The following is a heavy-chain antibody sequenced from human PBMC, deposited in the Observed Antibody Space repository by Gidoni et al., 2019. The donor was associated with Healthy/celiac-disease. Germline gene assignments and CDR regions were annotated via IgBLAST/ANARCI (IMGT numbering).Heavy chain of an antibody. CDR3: ASAPTYYYGSGSYYKPFDY. Sequence: EVQLVQSGAEVKKPGESLRISCTGSGYSFTSYWISWVRQMPGKGLEWMGRIDPSDSYTYYSPSFQGHVTIAADKSISTAYLQWSSLKASDTAMYYCASAPTYYYGSGSYYKPFDYWGQGTLVTVSS. J-gene: IGHJ4*02. D-gene: IGHD3-10*01. CDR1: GYSFTSYW. CDR2: IDPSDSYT. V-gene: IGHV5-10-1*03.